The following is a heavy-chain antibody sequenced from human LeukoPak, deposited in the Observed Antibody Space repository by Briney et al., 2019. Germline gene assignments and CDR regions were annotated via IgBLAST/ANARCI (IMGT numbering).Heavy chain of an antibody. Sequence: ASVKVSCKASGYTFTSYYMHWVRQAPGQGLEWMGIINPSGGSTSYAQKFQGRVTMTTDTSTSTAYMELRSLRSDDTAVYYCARDLPNCSSTSCYSDYWGQGTLVTVSS. V-gene: IGHV1-46*01. D-gene: IGHD2-2*01. CDR1: GYTFTSYY. CDR3: ARDLPNCSSTSCYSDY. J-gene: IGHJ4*02. CDR2: INPSGGST.